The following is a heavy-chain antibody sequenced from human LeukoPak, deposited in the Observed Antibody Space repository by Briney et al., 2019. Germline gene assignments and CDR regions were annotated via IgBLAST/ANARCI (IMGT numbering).Heavy chain of an antibody. V-gene: IGHV3-21*01. J-gene: IGHJ4*02. CDR3: ARRSPNYYFDY. CDR1: GFTFSNFN. Sequence: GGSLRLSCAASGFTFSNFNMNWVRQAPGKGLEWVSSISSSNNYIYYADSVKGRFTISRDNAKNSLYLQMNSLRAEDTAVYYCARRSPNYYFDYWGQGTPVTVSS. CDR2: ISSSNNYI.